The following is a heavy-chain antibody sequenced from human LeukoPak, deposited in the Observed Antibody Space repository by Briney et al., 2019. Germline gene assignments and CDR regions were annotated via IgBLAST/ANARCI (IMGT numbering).Heavy chain of an antibody. J-gene: IGHJ5*02. CDR3: AREGCSSTSCYTGNWFDP. Sequence: GGPLDLSCAAPGLPFVIYGMSWVRKVPGKGRGWVSVFNWNGGSTGYANSVKGRFTISRDNAKNSLYLQMNSLRAEDTALYHCAREGCSSTSCYTGNWFDPWGQGTLVTVSS. CDR1: GLPFVIYG. CDR2: FNWNGGST. D-gene: IGHD2-2*02. V-gene: IGHV3-20*01.